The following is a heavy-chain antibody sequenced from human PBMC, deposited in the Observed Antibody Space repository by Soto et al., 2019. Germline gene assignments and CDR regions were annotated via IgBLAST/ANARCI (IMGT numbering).Heavy chain of an antibody. CDR2: ISGSGGST. CDR3: ARDQVYQH. Sequence: GGSLRLSCAASGFTFSSYAMSWVRQAPGKGLEWVSAISGSGGSTYYADSVKGRFTISRDNAKNSLYLQMNSLRAEDTAVYYYARDQVYQHSVHGALVTVAS. J-gene: IGHJ1*01. CDR1: GFTFSSYA. V-gene: IGHV3-23*01.